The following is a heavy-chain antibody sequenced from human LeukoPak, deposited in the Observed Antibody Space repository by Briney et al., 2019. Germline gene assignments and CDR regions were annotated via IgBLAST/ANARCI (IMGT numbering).Heavy chain of an antibody. Sequence: PSETLSLTCTVSGGSISSYYWSWIRQPPGKGLEWIGYIYYSGSTNYNSSLRSRVTISVDTSKNQFSLKLSSVTAADTAVYYCARATYYYYMDVWGKGTTVTISS. V-gene: IGHV4-59*01. J-gene: IGHJ6*03. CDR2: IYYSGST. CDR1: GGSISSYY. CDR3: ARATYYYYMDV.